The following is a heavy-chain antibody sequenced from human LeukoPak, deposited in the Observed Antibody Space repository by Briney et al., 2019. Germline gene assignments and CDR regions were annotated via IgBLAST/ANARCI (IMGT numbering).Heavy chain of an antibody. CDR3: ARGGHASVDY. CDR1: GFTFSNYW. Sequence: GGSLRLSCAASGFTFSNYWMHWVRQAPGKGLVWVSYIDSDGITRYADSVKGRFTISSDDAENTLSLQVNSLRAEDTAVYYCARGGHASVDYWGQGTLVTASS. J-gene: IGHJ4*02. V-gene: IGHV3-74*01. D-gene: IGHD3-10*01. CDR2: IDSDGIT.